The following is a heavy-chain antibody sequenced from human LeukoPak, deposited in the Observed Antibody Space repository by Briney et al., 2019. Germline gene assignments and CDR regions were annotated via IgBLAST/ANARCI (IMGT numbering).Heavy chain of an antibody. J-gene: IGHJ5*02. D-gene: IGHD6-13*01. V-gene: IGHV1-8*01. CDR3: ARAAAGTSWFDP. CDR2: MNPNSGNT. Sequence: ASVKVSCKASGYTFTSYDINWVRQATGQGLEWMGWMNPNSGNTGYAQKFQGRVTMTRNTSISTAYMELSSLRSEDTAVYYCARAAAGTSWFDPWGQGTLVTVSS. CDR1: GYTFTSYD.